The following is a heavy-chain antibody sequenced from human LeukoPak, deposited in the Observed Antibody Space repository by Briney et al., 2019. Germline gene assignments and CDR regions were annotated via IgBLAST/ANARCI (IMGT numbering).Heavy chain of an antibody. Sequence: SETLSLTCTVSGGTISSYYWSWIRQPPGKGLEWIGYIYTSGSTNYNPSLKSRVTISVDTSKNQFSLKLSSVTAADTAVYYCARLVPEYQLLFVTYYFDYWGQGTLVTVSS. CDR2: IYTSGST. CDR3: ARLVPEYQLLFVTYYFDY. CDR1: GGTISSYY. D-gene: IGHD2-2*01. J-gene: IGHJ4*02. V-gene: IGHV4-4*09.